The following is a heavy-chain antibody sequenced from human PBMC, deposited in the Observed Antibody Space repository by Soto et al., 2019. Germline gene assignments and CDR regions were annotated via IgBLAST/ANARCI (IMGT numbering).Heavy chain of an antibody. Sequence: PGRLLRVSCVASGLTCSGYAMSWVRQAPGKGLEWVSAISGSGGSTYYADSVKGRFTISRDNSKNTLYLQMNSLRAEDTAVYYCAKCSSGWYVAFDIWGQGTMVTVSS. D-gene: IGHD6-19*01. V-gene: IGHV3-23*01. J-gene: IGHJ3*02. CDR3: AKCSSGWYVAFDI. CDR1: GLTCSGYA. CDR2: ISGSGGST.